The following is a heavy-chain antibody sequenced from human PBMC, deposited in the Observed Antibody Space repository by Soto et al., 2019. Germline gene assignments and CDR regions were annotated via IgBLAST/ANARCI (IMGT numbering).Heavy chain of an antibody. Sequence: EVQLEESGGGLVQPGGSLRLSCAASGFSFSSYWMSWVRQAPGKGPEWVAIVSSNGGDKTYADSVKGRFTISRDNAENSPFLQMNSLRAEDTALYYCARDQRNSGPFDYWGQGALVTVSS. J-gene: IGHJ4*02. CDR2: VSSNGGDK. V-gene: IGHV3-7*01. CDR3: ARDQRNSGPFDY. D-gene: IGHD6-19*01. CDR1: GFSFSSYW.